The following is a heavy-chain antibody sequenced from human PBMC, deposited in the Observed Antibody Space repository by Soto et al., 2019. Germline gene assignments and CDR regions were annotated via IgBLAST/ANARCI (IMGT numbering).Heavy chain of an antibody. CDR1: GDSISTVDYF. Sequence: SETLSLTCSVSGDSISTVDYFWAWIRQPPGQALEYIGYIYKSATTYYNPSSESRVAISLDTSKSQFSLNVTSVTAADTAVYFCARGRYCLTGRCFPNWFDSWGQGTLVTVSS. J-gene: IGHJ5*01. CDR3: ARGRYCLTGRCFPNWFDS. V-gene: IGHV4-30-4*01. CDR2: IYKSATT. D-gene: IGHD2-15*01.